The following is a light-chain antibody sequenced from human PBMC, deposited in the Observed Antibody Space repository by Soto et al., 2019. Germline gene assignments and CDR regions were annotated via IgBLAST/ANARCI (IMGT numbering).Light chain of an antibody. V-gene: IGKV3-20*01. Sequence: IVLTQSPGTLTLSPGERATLSCRASQSVSSSDLAWYQQKPGQAPRLLIYSASSRATGIPDRFSGSGSGTYFTLTISRLEPEDFAVYYCQQYDTFGQGTKLEIK. CDR1: QSVSSSD. J-gene: IGKJ2*01. CDR3: QQYDT. CDR2: SAS.